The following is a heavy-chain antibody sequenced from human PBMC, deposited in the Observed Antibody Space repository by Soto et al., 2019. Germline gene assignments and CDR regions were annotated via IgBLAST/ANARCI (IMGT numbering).Heavy chain of an antibody. CDR1: GFTFDDYA. CDR2: ISWNSGSI. Sequence: SLRLSCAASGFTFDDYAMHWVRQAPGKGLEWVSGISWNSGSIGYADSVKGRFTISRDNAKNSLYLQMNSLRAEDTALYYCAKVGIAARAPAYWGQGTLVTVSS. D-gene: IGHD6-6*01. J-gene: IGHJ4*02. CDR3: AKVGIAARAPAY. V-gene: IGHV3-9*01.